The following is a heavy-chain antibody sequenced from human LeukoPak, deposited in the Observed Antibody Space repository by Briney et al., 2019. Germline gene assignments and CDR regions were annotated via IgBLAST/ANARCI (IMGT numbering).Heavy chain of an antibody. CDR2: ISSSSSTI. Sequence: GGSLRLSCAASGFTFNTYAINWVRQAPGKGLEWVSYISSSSSTIYYADSVKGRFTISRDNAKNSLYLQMNSLRDEDTAVYYCARAYYYGSGSYYIDYWGQGTLVTVSS. J-gene: IGHJ4*02. CDR3: ARAYYYGSGSYYIDY. D-gene: IGHD3-10*01. CDR1: GFTFNTYA. V-gene: IGHV3-48*02.